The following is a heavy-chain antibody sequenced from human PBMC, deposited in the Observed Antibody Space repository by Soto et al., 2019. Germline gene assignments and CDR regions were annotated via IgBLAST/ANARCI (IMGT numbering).Heavy chain of an antibody. CDR1: GGSISSYY. D-gene: IGHD3-16*01. CDR2: IYYSGST. J-gene: IGHJ6*02. Sequence: SETLSLTCTVSGGSISSYYWSWIRQPPGKELEWIGYIYYSGSTNYNPSLKSRVTISVDTSKNQFSLKLSSVTAADTAVYYCARVGADVYYGMDVWGQGTTVTAP. CDR3: ARVGADVYYGMDV. V-gene: IGHV4-59*01.